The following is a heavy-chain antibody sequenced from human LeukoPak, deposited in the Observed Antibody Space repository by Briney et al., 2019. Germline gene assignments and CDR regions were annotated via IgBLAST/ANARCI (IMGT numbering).Heavy chain of an antibody. CDR2: ISGSGGST. D-gene: IGHD5-18*01. Sequence: GGSLRLSCAASGFTFSSYAMSWVHQAPGKGLEWVSAISGSGGSTYYADSVKGRFTISRDNSKNTLYLQMNSLRAEDTAVYYCAKALMDTAMARVLYYYYGMDVWGQGTTVTVSS. CDR3: AKALMDTAMARVLYYYYGMDV. CDR1: GFTFSSYA. V-gene: IGHV3-23*01. J-gene: IGHJ6*02.